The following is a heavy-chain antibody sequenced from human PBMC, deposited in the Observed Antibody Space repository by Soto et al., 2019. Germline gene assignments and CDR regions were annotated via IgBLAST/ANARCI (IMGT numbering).Heavy chain of an antibody. V-gene: IGHV1-69*13. D-gene: IGHD3-10*01. CDR2: IIPIFGTA. CDR1: GGTFSSYA. Sequence: ASVKVSCKASGGTFSSYAISWVRQAPGQGLEWMGGIIPIFGTANYAQKFQGRVTITADESTSTAYMELSSLRSEDTAVYCCARATQLITMVRGVISWFDPWGQGTLVTVSS. J-gene: IGHJ5*02. CDR3: ARATQLITMVRGVISWFDP.